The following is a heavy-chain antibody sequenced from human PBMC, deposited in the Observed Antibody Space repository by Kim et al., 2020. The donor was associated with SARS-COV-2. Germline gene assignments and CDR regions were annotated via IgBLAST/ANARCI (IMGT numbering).Heavy chain of an antibody. V-gene: IGHV4-34*01. Sequence: SETLSLTCAVYGGSFSGYYWSWIRQPPGKGLEWIGEINHSGSTNYNPSLKSRVTISVDTSKNQFSLKLSSVTAADKAVYYCARGRRDSSSWYGTYFDYWGQGTLVTVSS. D-gene: IGHD6-13*01. CDR3: ARGRRDSSSWYGTYFDY. CDR1: GGSFSGYY. J-gene: IGHJ4*02. CDR2: INHSGST.